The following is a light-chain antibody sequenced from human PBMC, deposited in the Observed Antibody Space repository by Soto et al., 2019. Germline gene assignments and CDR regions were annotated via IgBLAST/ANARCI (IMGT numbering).Light chain of an antibody. CDR2: DVS. J-gene: IGLJ1*01. CDR3: SSYAGIYNPYV. Sequence: QSALTQPRSVSGSPGQSVTVSCTGTSSDVGGYNFVTWYQQHPGKAPKLVIYDVSRRPSGVPDRFSGSKSGNTASLTISGLQAEDEADYYCSSYAGIYNPYVFGTGTKLTVL. CDR1: SSDVGGYNF. V-gene: IGLV2-11*01.